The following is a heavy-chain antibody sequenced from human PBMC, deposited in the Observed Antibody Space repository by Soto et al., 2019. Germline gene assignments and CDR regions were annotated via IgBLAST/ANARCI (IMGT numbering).Heavy chain of an antibody. J-gene: IGHJ5*02. D-gene: IGHD3-9*01. V-gene: IGHV4-39*01. CDR3: ARPSYDILTGYYGWFDP. CDR1: GGSISSSSYY. CDR2: IYYSGST. Sequence: SETLSLTCTVSGGSISSSSYYWGWIRQPPGKGLEWIGSIYYSGSTYYNPSLKSRVTISVDTSKNQFSLKLSSVTAAETSVYYCARPSYDILTGYYGWFDPWGQGTLVTVSS.